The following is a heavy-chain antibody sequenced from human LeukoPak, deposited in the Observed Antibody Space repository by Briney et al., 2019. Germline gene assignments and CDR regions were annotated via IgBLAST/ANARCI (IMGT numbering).Heavy chain of an antibody. CDR1: GGSISSYY. CDR2: IYYSGST. V-gene: IGHV4-59*08. J-gene: IGHJ6*02. CDR3: ASLGIAAAGSYYYGMDV. D-gene: IGHD6-13*01. Sequence: PSETLSLTCTVSGGSISSYYWSWIRQPPGKGLEWIGYIYYSGSTNYNPSLKSRATISVDTSKNQFSLKLSSVTAADTAVYYCASLGIAAAGSYYYGMDVWGQGTTVTVSS.